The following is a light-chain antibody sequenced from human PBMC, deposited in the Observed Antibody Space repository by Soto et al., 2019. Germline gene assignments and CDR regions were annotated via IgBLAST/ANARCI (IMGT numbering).Light chain of an antibody. CDR3: QQYHTYST. V-gene: IGKV1-5*01. J-gene: IGKJ1*01. CDR1: QAISDW. Sequence: DIQMTQSPFTLSASVGDRVSITCRASQAISDWLAWYQQKPGQVPELLIFDVSTLESGVPSRFSGSRSGTEFTLTISSLQPDDFATYFCQQYHTYSTFGQGTKVEVK. CDR2: DVS.